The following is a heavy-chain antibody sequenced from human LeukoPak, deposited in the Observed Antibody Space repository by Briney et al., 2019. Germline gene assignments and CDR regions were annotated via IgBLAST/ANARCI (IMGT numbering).Heavy chain of an antibody. J-gene: IGHJ4*02. CDR1: GFTFNSDA. Sequence: AGGSLRLSCTASGFTFNSDAMSWVRQAPGKGLEWVAVISYDGSNKYYADSVKGRLTISRDNSKNTLHLQMNSVRGEDTAVYYCARWGGQYDFWSGYYSFDYWGQGTPVTVSS. CDR2: ISYDGSNK. D-gene: IGHD3-3*01. CDR3: ARWGGQYDFWSGYYSFDY. V-gene: IGHV3-30*04.